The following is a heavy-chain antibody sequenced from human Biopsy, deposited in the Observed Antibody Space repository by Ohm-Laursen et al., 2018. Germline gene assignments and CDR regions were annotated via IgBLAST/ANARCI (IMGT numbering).Heavy chain of an antibody. CDR3: VRGVDYYDPYHYYALDV. CDR1: DKSINKYY. D-gene: IGHD3-22*01. Sequence: SQTLSLTCTVTDKSINKYYWSWLRQPAGKGLEYIGRILFSGDTNPDYNPSLKRRVTMSVDASKNQFSLKVRSVTAADTAVYYCVRGVDYYDPYHYYALDVWGRGTTVTVSS. CDR2: ILFSGDT. J-gene: IGHJ6*02. V-gene: IGHV4-4*07.